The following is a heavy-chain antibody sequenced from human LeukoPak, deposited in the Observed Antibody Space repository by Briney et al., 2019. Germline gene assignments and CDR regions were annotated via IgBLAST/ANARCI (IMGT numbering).Heavy chain of an antibody. CDR2: IIPLFGAP. CDR3: ARHDSYSSSFPYNWFDP. CDR1: GGSFSSYA. J-gene: IGHJ5*02. Sequence: SVKVSCKASGGSFSSYAISWVRQAPGQGLEWMGGIIPLFGAPNYAQKLQGRVTITADKSTTTAYMELSSLRSEDTAVYFCARHDSYSSSFPYNWFDPWGQGTLVTVSS. D-gene: IGHD6-13*01. V-gene: IGHV1-69*06.